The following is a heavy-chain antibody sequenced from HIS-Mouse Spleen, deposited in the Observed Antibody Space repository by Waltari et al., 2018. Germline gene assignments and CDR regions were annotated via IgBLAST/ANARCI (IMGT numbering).Heavy chain of an antibody. CDR2: IKQDGSEK. D-gene: IGHD3-3*01. Sequence: EVQLVESGGGLVQPGGSLRLSGAASGFTVRSYWMSWVRQAPGKGLEWVANIKQDGSEKYYVDSVKGRFTISRDNAKNSLYLQMNSLRAEDTAVYYCARDRSITIFGVVTYWGQGTLVTVSS. CDR1: GFTVRSYW. CDR3: ARDRSITIFGVVTY. V-gene: IGHV3-7*01. J-gene: IGHJ4*02.